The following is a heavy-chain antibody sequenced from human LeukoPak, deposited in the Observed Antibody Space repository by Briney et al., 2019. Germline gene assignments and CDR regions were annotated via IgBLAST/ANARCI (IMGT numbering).Heavy chain of an antibody. J-gene: IGHJ3*02. V-gene: IGHV3-20*04. Sequence: GGSLRLSCAASGFIFDDHGMNWVRQTPGRGLEWVAGINWNGGYTGYVEYVKGRFTISRDNAKNSLYLQMNSLRAEDTAVYYCASRTLSIWADAFDIWGQGTMVTVSS. CDR1: GFIFDDHG. CDR3: ASRTLSIWADAFDI. CDR2: INWNGGYT. D-gene: IGHD3-16*01.